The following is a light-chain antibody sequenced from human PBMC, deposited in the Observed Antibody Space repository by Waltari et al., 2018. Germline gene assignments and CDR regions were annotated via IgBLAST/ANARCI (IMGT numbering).Light chain of an antibody. CDR1: QNINTY. Sequence: DIQMIQSPSSLSASVGDRVIITCRTNQNINTYLNWYQQKPGNAPKLLIYAASSLQNGVPSRFSGSGSGTEFSLTIRGLQPDDFATYYCQYTYSGPPFTFGPGTKVDVK. J-gene: IGKJ3*01. CDR2: AAS. CDR3: QYTYSGPPFT. V-gene: IGKV1-39*01.